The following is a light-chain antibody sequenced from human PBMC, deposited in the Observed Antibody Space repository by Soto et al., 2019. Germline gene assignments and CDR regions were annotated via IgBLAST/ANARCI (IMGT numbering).Light chain of an antibody. J-gene: IGLJ2*01. CDR1: SSDVGGYNS. CDR2: DVS. Sequence: QSALTQPASVSGSPGQSITISCTGTSSDVGGYNSVSWYQQHPGKAPKLMIYDVSNRPSGVSNRFSGSKSVNTASLTISGLQAEDEADSYCSTYTSTSTLVFGGGTKLTVL. CDR3: STYTSTSTLV. V-gene: IGLV2-14*03.